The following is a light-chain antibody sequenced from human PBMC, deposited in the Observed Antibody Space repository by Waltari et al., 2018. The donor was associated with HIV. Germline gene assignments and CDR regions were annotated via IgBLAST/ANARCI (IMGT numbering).Light chain of an antibody. CDR2: DVS. CDR1: SSDVGGYNY. V-gene: IGLV2-11*01. CDR3: CSCAGPS. J-gene: IGLJ2*01. Sequence: QSALTQPRSVSGSPGQSVTISCTGTSSDVGGYNYVSWYQQHPGKAPKLMIYDVSKRPSGVPDRFSGSKYGNTASRTISGLQAEDEADYYCCSCAGPSFGGGTKLTV.